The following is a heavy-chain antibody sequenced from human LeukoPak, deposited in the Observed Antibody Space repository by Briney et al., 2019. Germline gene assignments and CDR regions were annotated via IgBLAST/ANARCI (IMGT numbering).Heavy chain of an antibody. CDR1: GYTFTGYY. D-gene: IGHD3-10*01. Sequence: ASVKVSCKASGYTFTGYYMHWVRQAPGQGLEWMGWINPNSGGTNYAQKFQGWVTMTRDTSISTAYMELSRLRSDDTAVYYCARAPAGFGELSENHEYFQHWGQGTLVTVSS. CDR3: ARAPAGFGELSENHEYFQH. V-gene: IGHV1-2*04. J-gene: IGHJ1*01. CDR2: INPNSGGT.